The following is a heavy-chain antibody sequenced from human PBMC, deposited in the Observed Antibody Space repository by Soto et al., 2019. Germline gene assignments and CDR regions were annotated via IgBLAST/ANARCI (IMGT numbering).Heavy chain of an antibody. CDR2: ISAYNGNT. CDR3: ARSPRSCWYLGDFAI. J-gene: IGHJ3*02. D-gene: IGHD6-13*01. V-gene: IGHV1-18*01. Sequence: QVQLVQSGAEVKKPGASVKVSCKASGYTFTSYGISWVRQAPGQGLEWMGWISAYNGNTNYAQKLQGRVTMTTDTSTSTAYMALRSLTSDDSAVYYYARSPRSCWYLGDFAIWGHGTMVTVSS. CDR1: GYTFTSYG.